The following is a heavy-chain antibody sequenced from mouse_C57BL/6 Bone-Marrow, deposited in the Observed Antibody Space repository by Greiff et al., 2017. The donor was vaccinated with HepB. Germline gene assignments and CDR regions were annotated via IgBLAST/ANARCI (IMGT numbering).Heavy chain of an antibody. Sequence: EVQRVESGAELVRPGASVKLSCTASGFNIKDDYMHWVKQRPEQGLEWIGWIDPENGDTEYASKFQGKATITADTSSNTAYLQLSSLTSEDTAVYYCTTPPLLLRDYWGQGTTLTVSS. D-gene: IGHD1-1*01. CDR1: GFNIKDDY. CDR2: IDPENGDT. J-gene: IGHJ2*01. CDR3: TTPPLLLRDY. V-gene: IGHV14-4*01.